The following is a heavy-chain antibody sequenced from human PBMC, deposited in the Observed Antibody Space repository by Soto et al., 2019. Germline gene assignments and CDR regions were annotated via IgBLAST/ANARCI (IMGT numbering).Heavy chain of an antibody. V-gene: IGHV3-15*07. D-gene: IGHD6-13*01. CDR3: PPDXYSTIILVRFAY. CDR1: GFTLSNAW. CDR2: IKRKTDGGTT. J-gene: IGHJ4*01. Sequence: PGGSLXLSCAASGFTLSNAWIKWVRQAPGKGLEWVGRIKRKTDGGTTDFAAPVKGRFAISRDDSKNMVYLPMNSLKTEHTCISFFPPDXYSTIILVRFAYWGHGTLVXVSS.